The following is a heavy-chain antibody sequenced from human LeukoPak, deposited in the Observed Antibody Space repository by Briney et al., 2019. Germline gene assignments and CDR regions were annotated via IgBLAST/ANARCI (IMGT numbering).Heavy chain of an antibody. V-gene: IGHV3-9*01. CDR3: AKGAGSYYVSSGPYYFDY. CDR1: GFTFDDYA. Sequence: PGGSLRLSCAASGFTFDDYAMHWVRQAPGKGLEWVSGISWNSGSIGYADSVKGRFTISRDNAKNSLYLQMNSLRAEDTALYYCAKGAGSYYVSSGPYYFDYWGQGTLVTVSS. CDR2: ISWNSGSI. J-gene: IGHJ4*02. D-gene: IGHD3-22*01.